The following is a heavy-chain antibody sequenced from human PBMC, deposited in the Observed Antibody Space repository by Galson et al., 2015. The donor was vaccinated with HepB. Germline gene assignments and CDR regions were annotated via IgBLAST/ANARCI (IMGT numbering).Heavy chain of an antibody. CDR1: GFTFGDYA. D-gene: IGHD3-3*01. V-gene: IGHV3-49*03. Sequence: SLRLSCAASGFTFGDYAMSWFRQAPGKGLEWVGFIRSKAYGGTTEYAASVKGRFTISRDDSKSIAYLQMNSLKTEDTAVYYCTRDIGGYYDFWSGGPTDVWGKGTTVTVSS. J-gene: IGHJ6*04. CDR3: TRDIGGYYDFWSGGPTDV. CDR2: IRSKAYGGTT.